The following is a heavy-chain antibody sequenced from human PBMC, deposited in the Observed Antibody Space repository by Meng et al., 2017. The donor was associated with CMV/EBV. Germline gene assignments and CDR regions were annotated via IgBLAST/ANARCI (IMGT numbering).Heavy chain of an antibody. CDR3: ARVPAAKSSLYHYYGMDV. D-gene: IGHD2-2*01. V-gene: IGHV1-8*03. J-gene: IGHJ6*02. Sequence: ASVKVSCKASGYTFTSYDINWVRQATGQGLEWMGWMNPSSGNAGYAQKFQGRVTITRDTSISTAYMELSSLRSEDTAVYYCARVPAAKSSLYHYYGMDVWGQGTTVTVSS. CDR1: GYTFTSYD. CDR2: MNPSSGNA.